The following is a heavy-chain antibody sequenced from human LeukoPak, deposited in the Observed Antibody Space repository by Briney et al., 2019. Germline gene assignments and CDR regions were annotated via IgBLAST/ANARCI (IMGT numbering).Heavy chain of an antibody. J-gene: IGHJ4*02. D-gene: IGHD6-19*01. CDR2: IYPGDYDS. CDR1: GYNFTNDW. Sequence: GESLKISCKGSGYNFTNDWIACVRQMHGRGLEWMGIIYPGDYDSRYSLSFEGQVTISADKSISTAYLRWRSLKASDTAMYYCARMTSDWYLDYWGQGTLVTVSS. V-gene: IGHV5-51*01. CDR3: ARMTSDWYLDY.